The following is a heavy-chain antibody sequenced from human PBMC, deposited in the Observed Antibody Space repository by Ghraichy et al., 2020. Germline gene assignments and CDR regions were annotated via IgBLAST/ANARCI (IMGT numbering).Heavy chain of an antibody. CDR1: GGSFSGYY. Sequence: SETLSLTCAVYGGSFSGYYWSWIRQPPGKGLEWIGEINHSGSTNYNPSLKSRVTISVDTSKNQFSLKLSSVTAADTAVYYCARAPLYQLLLPSAFDIWGQGTMVTVSS. D-gene: IGHD2-2*01. CDR2: INHSGST. J-gene: IGHJ3*02. V-gene: IGHV4-34*01. CDR3: ARAPLYQLLLPSAFDI.